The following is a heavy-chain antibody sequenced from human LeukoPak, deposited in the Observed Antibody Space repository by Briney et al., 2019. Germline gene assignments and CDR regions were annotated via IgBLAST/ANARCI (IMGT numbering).Heavy chain of an antibody. Sequence: PGGSLSSSCAAPGVPFRSHNMNWVRPAPKKGRGWVSFIGNDGSYIYYADSVKGRFTISRDNAKNSLYLQMNSLTAEDTAVYYCAWKMKTGDRVGTFDIWGQGTMVTVSS. J-gene: IGHJ3*02. CDR3: AWKMKTGDRVGTFDI. CDR1: GVPFRSHN. V-gene: IGHV3-21*01. CDR2: IGNDGSYI. D-gene: IGHD1-1*01.